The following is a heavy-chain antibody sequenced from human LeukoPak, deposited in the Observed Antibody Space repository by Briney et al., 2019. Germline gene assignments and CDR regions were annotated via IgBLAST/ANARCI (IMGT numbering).Heavy chain of an antibody. CDR2: INSNTGGT. V-gene: IGHV1-2*02. D-gene: IGHD3-22*01. Sequence: ASVKVSCKASGYTFIDFYMNWVRQAPGQGLEWMGWINSNTGGTKYAQKFQGRVTMTRDTSISTAYMELSSLKSDDTAVYFCARDPYYYESNGYYNFFDYWGQGSLVTVSS. CDR3: ARDPYYYESNGYYNFFDY. CDR1: GYTFIDFY. J-gene: IGHJ4*02.